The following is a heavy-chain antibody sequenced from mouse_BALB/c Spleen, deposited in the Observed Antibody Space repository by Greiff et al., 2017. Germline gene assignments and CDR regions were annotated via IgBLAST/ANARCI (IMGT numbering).Heavy chain of an antibody. CDR1: GYSITSGYY. CDR2: ISYDGST. CDR3: ASGDYDTFAY. D-gene: IGHD2-4*01. J-gene: IGHJ3*01. V-gene: IGHV3-6*02. Sequence: EVKLQESGPGLVKPSQSLSLTCSVTGYSITSGYYWNWIRQFPGNKLEWMGYISYDGSTNYNPSLKNRISITRDTSKNQFFLKLNSVTTEDTATYYCASGDYDTFAYWGQGTLVTVSA.